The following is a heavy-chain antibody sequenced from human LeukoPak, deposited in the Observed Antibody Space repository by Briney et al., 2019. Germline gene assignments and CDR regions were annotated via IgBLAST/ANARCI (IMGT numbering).Heavy chain of an antibody. J-gene: IGHJ3*02. D-gene: IGHD2-2*01. CDR1: GGSISSYY. CDR3: ARAHFLGYCSSTSCPHAFDI. CDR2: IYYSGST. V-gene: IGHV4-59*01. Sequence: PSETLSLTCTVSGGSISSYYWSWIRQPPGKGLEWIGYIYYSGSTNYNPSLKSRVTISVDTSKNQFSLKLSSVTAADTAVYYCARAHFLGYCSSTSCPHAFDIWGQGTMVTVSS.